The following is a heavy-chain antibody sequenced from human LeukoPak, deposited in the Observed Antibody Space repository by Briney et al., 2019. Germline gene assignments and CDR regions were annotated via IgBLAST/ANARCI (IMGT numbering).Heavy chain of an antibody. CDR2: ISWNSGSI. V-gene: IGHV3-9*01. D-gene: IGHD6-25*01. Sequence: AGGSLRLSCAASGFTFDDYAMHWVRQAPGKGLEWVSGISWNSGSIGYADSVKGRFTISRDNAKNSLYLQMNSLRTEDTAFYYCAKDVHSEAAASTFDYWGQGTLVTVSS. J-gene: IGHJ4*02. CDR1: GFTFDDYA. CDR3: AKDVHSEAAASTFDY.